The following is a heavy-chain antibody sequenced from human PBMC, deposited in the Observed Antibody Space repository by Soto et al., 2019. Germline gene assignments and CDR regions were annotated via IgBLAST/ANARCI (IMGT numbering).Heavy chain of an antibody. CDR1: GFTFNIYS. CDR3: ARDFMMGGAHDYYYGMDV. V-gene: IGHV3-21*01. J-gene: IGHJ6*02. CDR2: INGDSNYM. Sequence: PGGSLRLSCAASGFTFNIYSMNWLRQAPGKGLEWVSSINGDSNYMYIADSMKGRFTISRDNAKNSLYLQMNSLRVEDTAVYYCARDFMMGGAHDYYYGMDVWGQGTTVTVSS. D-gene: IGHD3-16*01.